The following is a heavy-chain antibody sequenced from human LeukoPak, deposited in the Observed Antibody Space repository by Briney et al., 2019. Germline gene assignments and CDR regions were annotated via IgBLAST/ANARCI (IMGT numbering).Heavy chain of an antibody. CDR3: ARSGGLQKFDY. J-gene: IGHJ4*02. CDR1: GFMFRHYG. Sequence: GRSLRLSCAASGFMFRHYGMHWVRQSPGKGLEWVAVISTDGNNKYYADSVKGRFTISRDTSKNTLYLQMNYLRTEDAAVYYCARSGGLQKFDYRGQGTLVTVSS. D-gene: IGHD4-11*01. CDR2: ISTDGNNK. V-gene: IGHV3-30*03.